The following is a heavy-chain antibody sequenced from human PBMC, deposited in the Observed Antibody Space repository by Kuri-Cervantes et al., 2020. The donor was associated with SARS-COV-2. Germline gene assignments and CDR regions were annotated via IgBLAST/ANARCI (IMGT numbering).Heavy chain of an antibody. V-gene: IGHV1-2*02. CDR1: GYTFTSYD. CDR2: MNPNSGGT. CDR3: ARDSGLAAAGLFDY. Sequence: ASVKVSCKASGYTFTSYDINWVRQATGQGLEWMGWMNPNSGGTNYAQKFQGRVTMTRDTSISTAYMELSRLRSDDTAVYYCARDSGLAAAGLFDYWGQGTLVTVSS. J-gene: IGHJ4*02. D-gene: IGHD6-13*01.